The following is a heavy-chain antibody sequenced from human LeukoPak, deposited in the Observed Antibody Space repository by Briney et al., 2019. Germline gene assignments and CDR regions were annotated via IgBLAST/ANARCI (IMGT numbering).Heavy chain of an antibody. Sequence: PGGSLRLSCATSGFTFSDLYMSWIRQAPGKGLEWISYISGSGSDTKYADSVKGRFTISRDNAAKSSYLQMNSLRVDDTAVYYCVRTAGRDGGPNWGQGNLVTVSS. J-gene: IGHJ4*02. D-gene: IGHD2-21*02. CDR3: VRTAGRDGGPN. CDR1: GFTFSDLY. V-gene: IGHV3-11*03. CDR2: ISGSGSDT.